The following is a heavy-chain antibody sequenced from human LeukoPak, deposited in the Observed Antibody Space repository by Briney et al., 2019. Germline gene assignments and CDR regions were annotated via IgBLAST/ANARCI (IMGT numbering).Heavy chain of an antibody. CDR3: VKFRGPDYYTYNMDV. Sequence: GGSLRLSCAASGLTFSNYAMTWVRQAPGKGLEWVSDVTGSGGNTYYADSVKGRFTISRDNSKNTLFLQMNSLRVEDTAVYFCVKFRGPDYYTYNMDVWGKGTTVIVSS. J-gene: IGHJ6*03. V-gene: IGHV3-23*01. CDR2: VTGSGGNT. CDR1: GLTFSNYA. D-gene: IGHD3-10*01.